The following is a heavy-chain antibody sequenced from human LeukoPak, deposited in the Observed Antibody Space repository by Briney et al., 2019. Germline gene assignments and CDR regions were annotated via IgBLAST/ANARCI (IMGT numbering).Heavy chain of an antibody. V-gene: IGHV3-74*01. D-gene: IGHD3-3*01. CDR3: ERVPIWFYP. CDR2: INSDGSVT. J-gene: IGHJ5*02. CDR1: GFTFSSYW. Sequence: GGSLTLSCAASGFTFSSYWMHWVRQAPGKGLVWVSRINSDGSVTNYADSVKGRFTISRDNAKNTLYLQMNSLRGEDTAVYYCERVPIWFYPWGQGPRLTVPS.